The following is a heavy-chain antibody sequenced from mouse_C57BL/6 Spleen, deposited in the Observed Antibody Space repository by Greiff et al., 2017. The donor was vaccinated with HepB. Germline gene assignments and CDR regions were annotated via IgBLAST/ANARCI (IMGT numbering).Heavy chain of an antibody. V-gene: IGHV1-64*01. CDR1: GYTFTSYW. Sequence: VQLQQPGAELVKPGASVKLSCKASGYTFTSYWMHWVKQRPGQGLEWIGMIHPNSGSTNYNEKFKSKATLTVDKSSSTAYMQLSSLTSEDSAVYYCASIYYGYDMDYWGQGTSVTVSS. J-gene: IGHJ4*01. D-gene: IGHD2-1*01. CDR2: IHPNSGST. CDR3: ASIYYGYDMDY.